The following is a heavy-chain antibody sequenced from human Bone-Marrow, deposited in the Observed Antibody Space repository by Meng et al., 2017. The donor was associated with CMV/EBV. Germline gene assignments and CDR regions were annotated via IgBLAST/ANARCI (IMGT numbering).Heavy chain of an antibody. CDR2: IYGAGNT. CDR1: GFTLSTNF. CDR3: ARALVYTGYDCLDH. Sequence: GESLKISCAASGFTLSTNFMTWVRQAPGKGLEWVSIIYGAGNTYYADSVKGRFTISRDNSKNTLYLDMSSLKADDTAVYYCARALVYTGYDCLDHWGQGTLVTVSS. D-gene: IGHD5-12*01. J-gene: IGHJ4*02. V-gene: IGHV3-53*01.